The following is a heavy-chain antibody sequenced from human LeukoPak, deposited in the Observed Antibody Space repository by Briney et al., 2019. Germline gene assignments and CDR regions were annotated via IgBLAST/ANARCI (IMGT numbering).Heavy chain of an antibody. CDR3: ARARYFDC. Sequence: GESLKISCAASGFTFSSYSMNWVRQAPGKGLEWVSYISSASSTIYYADSVKGRFTISRDNAKNSLYLQMNSLRDEDTAVYYCARARYFDCWGQGTLVTVSS. V-gene: IGHV3-48*02. J-gene: IGHJ4*02. CDR1: GFTFSSYS. CDR2: ISSASSTI.